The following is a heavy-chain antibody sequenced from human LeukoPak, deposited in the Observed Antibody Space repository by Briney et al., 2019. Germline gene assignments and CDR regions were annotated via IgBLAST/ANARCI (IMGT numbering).Heavy chain of an antibody. CDR1: GYTSTSYG. CDR3: ARDRGYHILTGYYSDY. D-gene: IGHD3-9*01. Sequence: GASVKVSCKASGYTSTSYGISWVRQAPGQGLEWMGWISAYNGNTNYAQKLQGRVTMTTDTSTSTAYMELRSLRSDDTAVYYCARDRGYHILTGYYSDYWGQGTLVTVSS. V-gene: IGHV1-18*01. CDR2: ISAYNGNT. J-gene: IGHJ4*02.